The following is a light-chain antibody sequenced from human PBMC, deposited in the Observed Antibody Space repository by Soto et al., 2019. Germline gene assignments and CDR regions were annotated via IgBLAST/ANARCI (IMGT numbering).Light chain of an antibody. CDR3: CSYAGSVV. V-gene: IGLV2-23*02. CDR2: EVS. J-gene: IGLJ2*01. Sequence: QSVLTQPASVSGSPGQXXTXSCTGTSXDVGSYNLVSWYQQHPGKAPKLMIYEVSKRPSGVSNRFSGSKSGNTASLTISGLQAEDEADYYCCSYAGSVVFGGGTKVTVL. CDR1: SXDVGSYNL.